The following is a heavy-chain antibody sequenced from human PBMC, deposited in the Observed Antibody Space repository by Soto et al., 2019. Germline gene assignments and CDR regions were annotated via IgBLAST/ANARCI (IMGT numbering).Heavy chain of an antibody. CDR2: IKQDGSER. D-gene: IGHD3-3*01. J-gene: IGHJ4*02. V-gene: IGHV3-7*03. Sequence: GSLRLSCAVSGFSFGTYWMSWVRQAPGKGLEWLASIKQDGSERYYLDSVKGRFTISRDNAKDSLSLQMNSLRGEDTAFYYCARDVGPITIFGEALSGYFDFWGQGTLVTVSS. CDR1: GFSFGTYW. CDR3: ARDVGPITIFGEALSGYFDF.